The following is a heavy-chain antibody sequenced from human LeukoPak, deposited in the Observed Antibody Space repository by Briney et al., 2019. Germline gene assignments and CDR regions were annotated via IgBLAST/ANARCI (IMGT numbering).Heavy chain of an antibody. CDR3: VTGFTTMAVDY. D-gene: IGHD5-18*01. Sequence: ASVKVSCKASGYTFTGYYMHWVRQAPGQGLEWMGWINPNSGGTNYAQKFQGRVTMTRDTSISTAYMELSSLRSEDTAVYYCVTGFTTMAVDYWGQGTLVTVSP. J-gene: IGHJ4*02. V-gene: IGHV1-2*02. CDR1: GYTFTGYY. CDR2: INPNSGGT.